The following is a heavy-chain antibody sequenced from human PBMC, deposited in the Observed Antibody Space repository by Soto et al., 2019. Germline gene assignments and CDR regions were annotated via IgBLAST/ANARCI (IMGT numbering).Heavy chain of an antibody. V-gene: IGHV2-5*01. J-gene: IGHJ4*02. CDR1: GFSLSTSGVG. CDR2: IYWNDDK. Sequence: QITLKESGPTLVNPTQTLTLTCTFSGFSLSTSGVGVGWIRQPPGKALEWLALIYWNDDKRYSPSLKSRLTITKDTSKNQVVLTMTNMDPVDTATYYCAHKYYDYVWGSYRPTAGYFDYWGQGTLVTVSS. CDR3: AHKYYDYVWGSYRPTAGYFDY. D-gene: IGHD3-16*02.